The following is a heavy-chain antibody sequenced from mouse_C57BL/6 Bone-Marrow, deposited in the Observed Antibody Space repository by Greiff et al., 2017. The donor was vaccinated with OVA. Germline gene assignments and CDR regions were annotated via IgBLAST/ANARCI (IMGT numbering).Heavy chain of an antibody. CDR1: GYTFTSYW. CDR2: IDPSDSYT. V-gene: IGHV1-50*01. CDR3: ARYYYSNYVGYDYAMDY. J-gene: IGHJ4*01. D-gene: IGHD2-5*01. Sequence: QVQLQQPGAELVKPGASVKLSCKASGYTFTSYWMQWVKQRPGQGLEWIGEIDPSDSYTNYNQKFKGKATLTVDTSSSTAYMQLSSLTSADSAVYYCARYYYSNYVGYDYAMDYWGQGTSVTVSS.